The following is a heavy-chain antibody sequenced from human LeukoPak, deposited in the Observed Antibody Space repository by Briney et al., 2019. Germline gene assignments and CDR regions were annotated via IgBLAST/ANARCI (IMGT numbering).Heavy chain of an antibody. V-gene: IGHV1-2*02. CDR1: GYTFSNYG. D-gene: IGHD4-11*01. J-gene: IGHJ4*02. CDR2: INPNSGGT. Sequence: ASVKVSCKASGYTFSNYGISWVRQAPGQGLEWMGWINPNSGGTNYAQKFQGRVTMTRDTSISTAYMELSRLRSDDTAVYYCARGADYPVDYWGQGTLVTVSS. CDR3: ARGADYPVDY.